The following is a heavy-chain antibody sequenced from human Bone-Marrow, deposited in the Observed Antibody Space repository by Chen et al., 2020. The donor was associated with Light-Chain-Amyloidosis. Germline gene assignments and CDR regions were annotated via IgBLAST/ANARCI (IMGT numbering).Heavy chain of an antibody. D-gene: IGHD2-15*01. CDR1: GFSFSNYE. V-gene: IGHV3-48*03. J-gene: IGHJ3*02. CDR2: ISTTGTTI. CDR3: ARDRWVARHFPGAVDI. Sequence: EVQLVESGGGLVQPGGSLRLSCAASGFSFSNYEMNWVRQAPGQGLEWVSYISTTGTTIYYADFARGRFTISRDNAKNSLYLQMNSLRAEDTAVYYCARDRWVARHFPGAVDIWGQGTVVTVSS.